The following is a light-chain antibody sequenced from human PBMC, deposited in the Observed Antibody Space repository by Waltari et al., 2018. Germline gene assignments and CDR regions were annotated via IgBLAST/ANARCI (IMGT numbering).Light chain of an antibody. J-gene: IGLJ2*01. CDR1: SSTVASNV. V-gene: IGLV1-44*01. CDR2: RND. CDR3: AAWDDSLNGRWV. Sequence: QCEISQPPSVSGTPGQTVTIPCSRRSSTVASNVVSGYQQPPGTAPKLLINRNDRRPSGVPGRFSGSKSGTSASLAISGLQSEDEADYYCAAWDDSLNGRWVFGAGTKLTVL.